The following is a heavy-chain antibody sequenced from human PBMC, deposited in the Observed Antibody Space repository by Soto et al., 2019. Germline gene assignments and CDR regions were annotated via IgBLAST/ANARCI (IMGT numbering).Heavy chain of an antibody. D-gene: IGHD3-3*01. CDR1: GFTVSSNY. V-gene: IGHV3-53*01. Sequence: GGSLRLSCAASGFTVSSNYMSWVRQAPGKGLEWVSVIYSGGSTYYADSVKGRFTISRDNSKNTLYLQMNSLRAEDTAVYYCARDLKDLRFYGMDVWGQGTTVTVSS. J-gene: IGHJ6*02. CDR2: IYSGGST. CDR3: ARDLKDLRFYGMDV.